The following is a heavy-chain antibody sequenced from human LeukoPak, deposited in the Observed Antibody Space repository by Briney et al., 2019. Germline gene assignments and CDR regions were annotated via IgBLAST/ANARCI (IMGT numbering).Heavy chain of an antibody. V-gene: IGHV3-23*01. Sequence: GGSLRLSCAASGFTFSSYGMSWVRQAPGKGLEWVSTIVGSGGSTYYADSVKGRFTISRDNSKNTLYLQMNSLRAEDTAVYYCAKAMPNRYDSGGYYSAAEYFDSWDQGTLVTVSS. J-gene: IGHJ4*02. CDR3: AKAMPNRYDSGGYYSAAEYFDS. D-gene: IGHD3-22*01. CDR2: IVGSGGST. CDR1: GFTFSSYG.